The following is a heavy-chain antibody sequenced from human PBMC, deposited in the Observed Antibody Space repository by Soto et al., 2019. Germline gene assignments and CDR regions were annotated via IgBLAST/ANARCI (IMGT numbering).Heavy chain of an antibody. J-gene: IGHJ5*02. CDR2: INHSGST. V-gene: IGHV4-34*01. CDR3: ARGTVVVVAATGPGGYNWFDP. Sequence: PSETLSLTCAVYGGSFSGYYWSWIRQPPGRGLEWIGEINHSGSTNYNPSLKSRVTISVDTSKNQFSLKLSSVTAADTAVYYCARGTVVVVAATGPGGYNWFDPWGQGTLVTVSS. D-gene: IGHD2-15*01. CDR1: GGSFSGYY.